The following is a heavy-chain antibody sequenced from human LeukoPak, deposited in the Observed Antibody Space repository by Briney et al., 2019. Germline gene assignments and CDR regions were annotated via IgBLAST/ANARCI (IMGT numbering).Heavy chain of an antibody. CDR1: GFISDDYA. J-gene: IGHJ4*02. D-gene: IGHD3-22*01. V-gene: IGHV3-9*02. CDR3: VKALTYYYDSSGYYPPLYYFDY. CDR2: FTWNGDTI. Sequence: GGSLRLSCAASGFISDDYAMHWVRQAPGKGLEWVSGFTWNGDTIEYADSVKGRFTISRDNAKNSLYLQMNSLRPEDTALYYCVKALTYYYDSSGYYPPLYYFDYWGQGTLVAVSS.